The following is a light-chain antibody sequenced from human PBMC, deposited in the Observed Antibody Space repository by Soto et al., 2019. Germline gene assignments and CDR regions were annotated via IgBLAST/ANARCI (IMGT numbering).Light chain of an antibody. CDR1: SSNIGAGYD. Sequence: QLVLTQPPSVSGAPGQRVTISCTGSSSNIGAGYDVHWYQQLPGTAPKLLIYGNNNRPSGVPDRFSGSKSGTSASLAITGLQDEDEADYYCQSYDSSLSGSVFGGGTKLTVL. CDR2: GNN. V-gene: IGLV1-40*01. CDR3: QSYDSSLSGSV. J-gene: IGLJ3*02.